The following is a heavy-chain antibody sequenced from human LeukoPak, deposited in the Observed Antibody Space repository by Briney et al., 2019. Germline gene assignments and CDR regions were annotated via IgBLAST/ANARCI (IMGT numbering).Heavy chain of an antibody. J-gene: IGHJ4*02. V-gene: IGHV3-23*01. CDR2: ISGSGGST. CDR1: GFTFSSYA. CDR3: ARGVYWSLDY. D-gene: IGHD1-1*01. Sequence: GGSLRLSCAASGFTFSSYAMSWVRQAPGKGLEWVSAISGSGGSTYYADSVKGRFAIPRDNSKNTVFLHMNSLRVEDTAVYYCARGVYWSLDYWGQGTLVTVSS.